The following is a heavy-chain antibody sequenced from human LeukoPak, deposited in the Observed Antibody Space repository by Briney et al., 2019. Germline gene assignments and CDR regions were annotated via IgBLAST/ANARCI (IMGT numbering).Heavy chain of an antibody. CDR3: SPDCAGSTTCYRNYHI. D-gene: IGHD2/OR15-2a*01. Sequence: GGSLRLSCAASGIAFNEAWMTWVRQPPGKGLEWVGRIETKIHGGTIDYAAPVKGRFTISRDDSKNTLYLEMNGLRSEDTGFYYCSPDCAGSTTCYRNYHIWGQGTMVSVSS. V-gene: IGHV3-15*04. CDR2: IETKIHGGTI. J-gene: IGHJ3*02. CDR1: GIAFNEAW.